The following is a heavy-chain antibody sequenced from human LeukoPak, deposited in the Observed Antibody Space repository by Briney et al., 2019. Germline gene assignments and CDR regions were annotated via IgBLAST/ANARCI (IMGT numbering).Heavy chain of an antibody. CDR1: GFTFSSYG. V-gene: IGHV3-30*18. J-gene: IGHJ4*02. CDR3: AKDPSGSYFY. D-gene: IGHD1-26*01. Sequence: PGWSLRLSCAASGFTFSSYGMHWVRQAPGKGLEWVAVISYNGSNKYYADSVKGRFTISRDNSKNTLYLQMNSLRAEDTAVYYCAKDPSGSYFYWGQGTLVTVSS. CDR2: ISYNGSNK.